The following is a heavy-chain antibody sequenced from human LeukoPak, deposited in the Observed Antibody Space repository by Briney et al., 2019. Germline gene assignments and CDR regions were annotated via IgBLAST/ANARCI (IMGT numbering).Heavy chain of an antibody. CDR2: ISSDGSST. J-gene: IGHJ4*02. Sequence: GGSLRLSCAATGFTFSTYWMHWVRQAPGKGLVWVSRISSDGSSTIYADSVMGRFTISRENAKNTLYLQRNSLRAEDTAVYYCARDRGGSGPTTTDYWGQGTLVTVSS. D-gene: IGHD6-19*01. V-gene: IGHV3-74*01. CDR3: ARDRGGSGPTTTDY. CDR1: GFTFSTYW.